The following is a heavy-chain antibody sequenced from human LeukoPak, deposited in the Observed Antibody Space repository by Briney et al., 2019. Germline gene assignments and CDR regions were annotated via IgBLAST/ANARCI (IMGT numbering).Heavy chain of an antibody. CDR2: SSGGGGST. Sequence: GGSLRLSCAASGFTFSSYAMSWVRQAPGKGLEWVAASSGGGGSTYYADSVKGRFTISRDNSKNTLYLQMNSLRAEDTAVYYCAKVRRDIVVVPAAYYYYYGMDVWGQGNTVTVSS. D-gene: IGHD2-2*01. CDR3: AKVRRDIVVVPAAYYYYYGMDV. V-gene: IGHV3-23*01. CDR1: GFTFSSYA. J-gene: IGHJ6*01.